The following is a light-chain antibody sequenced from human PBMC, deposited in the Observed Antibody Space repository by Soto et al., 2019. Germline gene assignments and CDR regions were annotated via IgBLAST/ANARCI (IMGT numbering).Light chain of an antibody. CDR3: SSYTTSSTWV. V-gene: IGLV2-14*01. CDR2: DVS. CDR1: SSDVGGYNY. J-gene: IGLJ3*02. Sequence: QSALTQPASVSGSPGQSITISCIGTSSDVGGYNYVSWYQQHPGKVPKLMIYDVSNRPSGVSNRFSGSKSGNTASLTISGLQAEDEADYYCSSYTTSSTWVFGGGTQLTVL.